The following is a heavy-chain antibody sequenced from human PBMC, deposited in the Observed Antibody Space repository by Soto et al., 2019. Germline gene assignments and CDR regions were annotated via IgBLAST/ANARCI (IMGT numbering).Heavy chain of an antibody. CDR3: AKVGVRYCSGGSCYFHY. D-gene: IGHD2-15*01. CDR1: GFTFGSYA. Sequence: PGGSLRLSCAASGFTFGSYAMTWVRQAPGKGLEWVSAITAGADSTYYADSVQGRFTISRDNSRTSLYLQMNSLRVEDTAVYYCAKVGVRYCSGGSCYFHYWGQGT. J-gene: IGHJ4*02. CDR2: ITAGADST. V-gene: IGHV3-23*01.